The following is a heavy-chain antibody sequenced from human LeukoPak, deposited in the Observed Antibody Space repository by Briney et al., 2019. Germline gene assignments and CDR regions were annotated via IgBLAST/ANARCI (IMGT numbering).Heavy chain of an antibody. J-gene: IGHJ6*02. CDR1: GFTFSSYG. CDR3: ARDQSRDIVVVPADYYYYYGMDV. D-gene: IGHD2-2*01. V-gene: IGHV3-30*03. CDR2: ISYDGSNK. Sequence: PGRSLRLSCAASGFTFSSYGMHWVRQAPGKGLEWVAVISYDGSNKYYADSVKGRFTISRDNSKNTLYLQMNTLRAEDTAVYYCARDQSRDIVVVPADYYYYYGMDVWGQGTTVTVSS.